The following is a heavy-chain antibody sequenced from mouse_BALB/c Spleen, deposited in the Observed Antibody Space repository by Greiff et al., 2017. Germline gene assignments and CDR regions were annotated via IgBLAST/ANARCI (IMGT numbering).Heavy chain of an antibody. V-gene: IGHV1-54*01. J-gene: IGHJ4*01. CDR1: GYAFTNYL. Sequence: QVQLQQSGAELVRPGTSVKVSCKASGYAFTNYLIEWVKQRPGQGLEWIGVINPGSGGTNYNEKFKGKATLTADKSSSTAYMQLSSLTSDDSAVYFCARSGDYDERERAMDYWGQGTSVTVSS. CDR2: INPGSGGT. D-gene: IGHD2-4*01. CDR3: ARSGDYDERERAMDY.